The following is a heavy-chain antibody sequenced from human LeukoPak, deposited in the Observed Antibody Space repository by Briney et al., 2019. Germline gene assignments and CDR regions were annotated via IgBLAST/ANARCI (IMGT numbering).Heavy chain of an antibody. Sequence: ASVKVSCKASGYSFTSYHIHWVRQAPGQGLEWMGGIIPIFGTANYAQKFQGRVTITADESSNTAYMELNSLRSEDTAIYYCARDAAIYDTGAYYYLWWGQGTLVTVSS. J-gene: IGHJ4*02. V-gene: IGHV1-69*13. CDR2: IIPIFGTA. CDR3: ARDAAIYDTGAYYYLW. D-gene: IGHD3-22*01. CDR1: GYSFTSYH.